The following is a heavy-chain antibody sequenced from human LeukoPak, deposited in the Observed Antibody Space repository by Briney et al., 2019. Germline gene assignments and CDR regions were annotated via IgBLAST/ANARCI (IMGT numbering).Heavy chain of an antibody. V-gene: IGHV1-18*01. Sequence: ASVKVSCKASGYTFTSYGISWVRQAPGQGLEWMGWISAYNGNTNYAQKLQGRVTMTTDTSTSTAYKELRSLRSDDTAVYYCARDRDFWSGYFYYYYGMDVWGQGTTVTVSS. CDR2: ISAYNGNT. CDR1: GYTFTSYG. CDR3: ARDRDFWSGYFYYYYGMDV. J-gene: IGHJ6*02. D-gene: IGHD3-3*01.